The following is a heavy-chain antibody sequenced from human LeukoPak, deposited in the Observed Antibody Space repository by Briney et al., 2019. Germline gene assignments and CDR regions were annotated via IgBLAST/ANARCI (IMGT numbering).Heavy chain of an antibody. V-gene: IGHV4-59*01. CDR2: IYYSGST. CDR3: ASLYSSSWNRLYYYYSMDV. CDR1: GGSISSYY. J-gene: IGHJ6*02. Sequence: SETLSLTCTVSGGSISSYYWSWIRQPPGKGLEWIGYIYYSGSTNCNPSLKSRVTISVDTSKNQFSLKLSSVTAADTAVYYCASLYSSSWNRLYYYYSMDVWGQGTTVTVSS. D-gene: IGHD6-13*01.